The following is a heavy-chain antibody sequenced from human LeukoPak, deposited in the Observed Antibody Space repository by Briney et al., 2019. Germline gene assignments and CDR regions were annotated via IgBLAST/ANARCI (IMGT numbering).Heavy chain of an antibody. D-gene: IGHD4-23*01. J-gene: IGHJ4*02. CDR2: ISGSGGTT. CDR3: AKDTTVVTPRALDY. V-gene: IGHV3-23*01. Sequence: GGSLRLSCAASGFTFNTFNMNWVRQAPGKGLEWVSAISGSGGTTYYADSVKGRFTISRDNSKTTLYLQMNSLRAEDTAVYYCAKDTTVVTPRALDYWGQGSLVTVSS. CDR1: GFTFNTFN.